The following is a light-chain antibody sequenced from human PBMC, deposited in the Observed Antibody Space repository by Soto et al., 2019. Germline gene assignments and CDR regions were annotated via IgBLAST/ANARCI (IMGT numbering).Light chain of an antibody. Sequence: DIQMTQSPSSLSASVGARVTITCRASQSISDSLNWYQRKPGKAPRLLIYAASTLQSGVPSRFSGSGSGTDFTLTISSLQPETFATYYCQQSYTTPLFTFGPGTKVDIK. CDR1: QSISDS. CDR2: AAS. V-gene: IGKV1-39*01. J-gene: IGKJ3*01. CDR3: QQSYTTPLFT.